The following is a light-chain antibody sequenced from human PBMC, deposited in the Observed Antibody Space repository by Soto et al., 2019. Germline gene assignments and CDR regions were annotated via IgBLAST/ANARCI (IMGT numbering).Light chain of an antibody. CDR1: QSISSY. J-gene: IGKJ1*01. V-gene: IGKV1-39*01. CDR2: AAS. CDR3: QHSYSTPPWT. Sequence: DIQMTQSPSSLSASVGDRVTITCRASQSISSYLNWYQQKPGKAPKLLIYAASSLQSGVPSTFSGSGSVTDFTLTISSLQPEDFATYYCQHSYSTPPWTVGQGTKVEIK.